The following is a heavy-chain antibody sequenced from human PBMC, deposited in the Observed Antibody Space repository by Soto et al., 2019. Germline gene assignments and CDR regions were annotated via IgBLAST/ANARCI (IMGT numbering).Heavy chain of an antibody. Sequence: GESLKLPWKGSGYSFTSYWIGWVRQMPGKGLEWMGIVNPHDSDARYSPSLQGQVTISADKSINAAYLQWNSLKASDTAMYYCARGYNIGWSENAFDVWGQGTMVTVSS. CDR3: ARGYNIGWSENAFDV. D-gene: IGHD6-19*01. J-gene: IGHJ3*01. CDR1: GYSFTSYW. V-gene: IGHV5-51*01. CDR2: VNPHDSDA.